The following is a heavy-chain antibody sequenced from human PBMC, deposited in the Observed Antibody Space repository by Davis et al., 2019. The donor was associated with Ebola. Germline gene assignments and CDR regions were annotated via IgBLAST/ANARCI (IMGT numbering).Heavy chain of an antibody. Sequence: PGGSLRLSCAASGFTFSSYGMHWVRQAPGKGLEWVAVISYDGSNKYYADSVKGRFTISRDNSKNTLYLQMNSLRAEDTAVYYCAGGPTYYYDSSGYYGIWGQGTLVTVSS. CDR3: AGGPTYYYDSSGYYGI. V-gene: IGHV3-30*03. CDR1: GFTFSSYG. J-gene: IGHJ4*02. CDR2: ISYDGSNK. D-gene: IGHD3-22*01.